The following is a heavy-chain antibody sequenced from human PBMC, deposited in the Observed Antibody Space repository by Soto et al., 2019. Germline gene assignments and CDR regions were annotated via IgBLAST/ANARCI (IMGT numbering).Heavy chain of an antibody. CDR1: GGSISSYY. V-gene: IGHV4-59*01. CDR3: ARDDAQYSSSWYQNYGMDV. Sequence: KPSETLSLTCTVSGGSISSYYWSWIRQPPGKGLEWIGYIYYSGSTNYNPSLKSRVTISVDTSKNQFSLKLSSVTAADTAVYYCARDDAQYSSSWYQNYGMDVRGQGTTVTVSS. CDR2: IYYSGST. D-gene: IGHD6-13*01. J-gene: IGHJ6*02.